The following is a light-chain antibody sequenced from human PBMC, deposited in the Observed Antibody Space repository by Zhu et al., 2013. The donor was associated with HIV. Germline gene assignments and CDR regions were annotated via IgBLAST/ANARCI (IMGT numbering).Light chain of an antibody. J-gene: IGKJ1*01. CDR2: DAS. V-gene: IGKV1-5*01. CDR3: QQYHRDST. CDR1: QSVGTW. Sequence: DIQMTQSPSTLSAFAGDRVTITCRASQSVGTWLAWYQQRPRKAPKLLIYDASSLQSGVSSRFSGSGSGTEFTLTVSSLQPDDFATYYCQQYHRDSTFGQGTKVDVK.